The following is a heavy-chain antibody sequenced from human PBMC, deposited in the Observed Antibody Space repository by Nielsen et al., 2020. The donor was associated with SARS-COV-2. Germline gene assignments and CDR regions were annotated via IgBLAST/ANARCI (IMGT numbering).Heavy chain of an antibody. Sequence: ASVKVSCKASGYTFTNYAMSWVRQAPGQGLEWMGWINTKTGNPTYAQGFTGRFVFSLDTSVSTAYLQISSLKPEDTAVNYCARLRYGNQDYWGQGTLVTVSS. CDR3: ARLRYGNQDY. CDR2: INTKTGNP. J-gene: IGHJ4*02. D-gene: IGHD3-9*01. CDR1: GYTFTNYA. V-gene: IGHV7-4-1*02.